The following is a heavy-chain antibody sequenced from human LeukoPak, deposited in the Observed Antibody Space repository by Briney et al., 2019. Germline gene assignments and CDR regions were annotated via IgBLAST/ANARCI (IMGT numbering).Heavy chain of an antibody. J-gene: IGHJ3*02. D-gene: IGHD6-13*01. CDR2: INPNSGGT. V-gene: IGHV1-2*02. Sequence: ASVKVSCKASGYTFIGYYMHWVRQAPGQGLEWMGWINPNSGGTNYAEKFQGRVTMTRDTSISTAYMELSSLRSEDTAVYYCAAVGGSSWYRAPSDAFDIWGQGTMVTVSS. CDR1: GYTFIGYY. CDR3: AAVGGSSWYRAPSDAFDI.